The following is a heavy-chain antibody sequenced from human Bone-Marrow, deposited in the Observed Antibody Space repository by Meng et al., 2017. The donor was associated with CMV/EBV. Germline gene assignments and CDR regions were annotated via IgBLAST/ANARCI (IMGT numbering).Heavy chain of an antibody. J-gene: IGHJ6*02. D-gene: IGHD5-24*01. Sequence: GESLKISCAASGFTFSSYSMNWVRQAPGKGLEWVSYISSSSSTIYYADSVKGRFTISRDNAKNSLYLQMNRLRAEDTDVYYCARDREDGYNLKYYGMDVWGQGTTVTVSS. V-gene: IGHV3-48*04. CDR1: GFTFSSYS. CDR2: ISSSSSTI. CDR3: ARDREDGYNLKYYGMDV.